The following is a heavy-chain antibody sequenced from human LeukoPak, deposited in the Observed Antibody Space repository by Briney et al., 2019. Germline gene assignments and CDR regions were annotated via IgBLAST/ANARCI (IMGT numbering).Heavy chain of an antibody. CDR2: IYSSGST. J-gene: IGHJ4*02. Sequence: PSETLSLTCTVSGDSISGYYWSWIRQPPGKGLEWIGYIYSSGSTNYSPSLKSRVTISVDTSKNQFSLKLSSVTAADTAVYYCARGPPPDFDYWGRGTLVTVSS. CDR3: ARGPPPDFDY. CDR1: GDSISGYY. V-gene: IGHV4-59*12.